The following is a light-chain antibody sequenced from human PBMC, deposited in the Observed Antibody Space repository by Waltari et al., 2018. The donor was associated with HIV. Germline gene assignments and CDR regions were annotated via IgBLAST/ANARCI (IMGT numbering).Light chain of an antibody. Sequence: SVLTQPPSASGTPGQRVTISCSGGTSNTGSNDAFWYQHLPGTAPQLLIHRNDRRPSGVPDRFSGSTSGNSASLAISGLRSEDEADYYCVAWDDGLRGVVFGGGTRVAVL. CDR3: VAWDDGLRGVV. CDR1: TSNTGSND. CDR2: RND. V-gene: IGLV1-47*01. J-gene: IGLJ2*01.